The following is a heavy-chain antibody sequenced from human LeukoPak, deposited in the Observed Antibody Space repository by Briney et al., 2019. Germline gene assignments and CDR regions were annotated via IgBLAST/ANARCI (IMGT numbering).Heavy chain of an antibody. J-gene: IGHJ6*03. CDR1: GYSISSGYY. D-gene: IGHD3-10*01. V-gene: IGHV4-38-2*02. CDR2: IFHSGST. Sequence: SETLSLTCTVSGYSISSGYYWGWIRQPPGEGLEWIASIFHSGSTYYNPSLKSRVTMSVDTSKNQFSLKLSSVTAADTAVYYCARAVGSGSFQTYYYYMDVWGKGTTVTISS. CDR3: ARAVGSGSFQTYYYYMDV.